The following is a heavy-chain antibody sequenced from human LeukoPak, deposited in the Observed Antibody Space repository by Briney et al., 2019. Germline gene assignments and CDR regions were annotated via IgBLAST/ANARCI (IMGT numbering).Heavy chain of an antibody. J-gene: IGHJ4*02. D-gene: IGHD2-15*01. CDR1: GFTFGDYV. Sequence: PGGSLRLSCTASGFTFGDYVMSWIRQAPGKGLEWVGCIRSKLYGGTADYAASVKGRFTISRDDSESMAYLQMTSLQTDDTAVYYCSRGGPAYFGYWCQGPLATVTA. V-gene: IGHV3-49*03. CDR3: SRGGPAYFGY. CDR2: IRSKLYGGTA.